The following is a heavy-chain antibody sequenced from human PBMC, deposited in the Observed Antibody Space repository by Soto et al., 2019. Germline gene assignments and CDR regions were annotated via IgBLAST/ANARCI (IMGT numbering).Heavy chain of an antibody. Sequence: PGGSLRLSCAASGFTFSSYWMHWVRQVPGKGLVWVSGIKDDGSRTYYADSVKGRFTVSRDNAKNTLYLQMNNLRAEDTALFYCVTEVQLYNGAYAYWGRGTRVTVSS. CDR2: IKDDGSRT. V-gene: IGHV3-74*01. J-gene: IGHJ4*02. CDR1: GFTFSSYW. D-gene: IGHD3-3*01. CDR3: VTEVQLYNGAYAY.